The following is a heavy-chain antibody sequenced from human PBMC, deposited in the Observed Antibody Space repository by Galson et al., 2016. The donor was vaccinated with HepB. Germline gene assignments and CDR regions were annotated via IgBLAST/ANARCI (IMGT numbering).Heavy chain of an antibody. V-gene: IGHV3-48*02. J-gene: IGHJ4*02. D-gene: IGHD6-19*01. Sequence: SLRLSCAASGFIFSNYNMNWVRQAPGKGMEWVSYVSPNGNTKYYADSVKGRFSISKDNANKSLSLQMTSLRDDDTAVYYCARGLPVHSSGWYFDSWGQGILVTVSS. CDR3: ARGLPVHSSGWYFDS. CDR1: GFIFSNYN. CDR2: VSPNGNTK.